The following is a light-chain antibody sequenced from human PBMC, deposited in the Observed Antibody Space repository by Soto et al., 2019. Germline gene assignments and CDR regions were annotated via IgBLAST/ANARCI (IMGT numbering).Light chain of an antibody. V-gene: IGKV3-20*01. J-gene: IGKJ1*01. Sequence: EIVLTQSPGTLSLSPGERATLSCRASQSVPSNALAWYQQKPGQAPWLLISGASSRATGIPERFSGSGSGTDFTLTISRVEPEDFAVYYCQEYIQWPPGMFGPGTTVDIK. CDR1: QSVPSNA. CDR2: GAS. CDR3: QEYIQWPPGM.